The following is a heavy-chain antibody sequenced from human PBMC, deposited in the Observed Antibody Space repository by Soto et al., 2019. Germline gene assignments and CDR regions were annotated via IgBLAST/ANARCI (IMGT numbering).Heavy chain of an antibody. J-gene: IGHJ6*03. CDR2: IYYSGKT. CDR3: ARKTRGSGSYYMDV. Sequence: QVQLQESGPGLVKPSETLSLTCTVSGGSMNKYFWSWIRQPPGKGLEWIGYIYYSGKTNYNPSLQSRVTISVDTSKNQFSLRLSSVTDADTAVYYCARKTRGSGSYYMDVWGKGTTVTVSS. V-gene: IGHV4-59*08. D-gene: IGHD3-10*01. CDR1: GGSMNKYF.